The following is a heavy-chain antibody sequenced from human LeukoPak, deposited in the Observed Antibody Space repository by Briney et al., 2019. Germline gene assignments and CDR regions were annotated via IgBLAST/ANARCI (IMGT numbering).Heavy chain of an antibody. CDR1: VGSISSSSYY. D-gene: IGHD5-18*01. CDR3: ARERGYSYGADY. CDR2: IYYSGST. J-gene: IGHJ4*02. V-gene: IGHV4-39*01. Sequence: SETLSLTCIPSVGSISSSSYYWGSTRQPPGEWLGWLGCIYYSGSTYYYPALKSRVTISIDTSKNQFSLKLRSVTPGDTAVYFCARERGYSYGADYWGQGTLVTVSS.